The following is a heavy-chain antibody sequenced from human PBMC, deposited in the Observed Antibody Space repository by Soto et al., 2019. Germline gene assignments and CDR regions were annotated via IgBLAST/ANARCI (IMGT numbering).Heavy chain of an antibody. Sequence: PSETLSLTCTVSGGSISSSSYYLGWIRQPPGKGLEWIGSIYYSGSTYYNPSLKSRVTISVDTSKNQFSLKLSSVTATDTAVYYCAMCRDGYIDPFEYWGEGTLVTVSS. CDR3: AMCRDGYIDPFEY. CDR2: IYYSGST. J-gene: IGHJ4*02. D-gene: IGHD5-12*01. CDR1: GGSISSSSYY. V-gene: IGHV4-39*01.